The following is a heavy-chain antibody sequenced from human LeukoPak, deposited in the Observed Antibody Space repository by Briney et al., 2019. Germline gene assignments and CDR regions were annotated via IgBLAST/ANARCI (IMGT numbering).Heavy chain of an antibody. V-gene: IGHV3-13*01. Sequence: GGSLRLSCAASGFTFSSHDMHWVRQGSGKGLEWLSAINTAGDTYYSGSVKGRFTISRENAKNSLYLQMNSLKAGDTAVYYCARASVGFDYWGQGTLVTVSS. CDR2: INTAGDT. CDR1: GFTFSSHD. J-gene: IGHJ4*02. D-gene: IGHD1-26*01. CDR3: ARASVGFDY.